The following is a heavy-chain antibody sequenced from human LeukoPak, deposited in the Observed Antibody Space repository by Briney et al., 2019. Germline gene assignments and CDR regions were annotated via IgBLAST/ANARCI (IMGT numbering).Heavy chain of an antibody. V-gene: IGHV3-15*01. J-gene: IGHJ4*02. CDR3: TTRRQDGC. CDR1: GFTFSDAW. Sequence: PGGSLRLSCVASGFTFSDAWRSWVRQAPGKGLEWVGRIKSKIDGGTIDYGAAVKGRFTISREESRNMLYLQMNSLKTEDTAVYYCTTRRQDGCWGQGTLVTVS. CDR2: IKSKIDGGTI. D-gene: IGHD6-25*01.